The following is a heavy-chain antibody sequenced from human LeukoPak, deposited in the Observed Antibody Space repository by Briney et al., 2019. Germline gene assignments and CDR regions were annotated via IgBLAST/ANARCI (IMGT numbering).Heavy chain of an antibody. Sequence: GRSLGLSCAASGFTFSSYGMHWVRQAPGKGLEWVAVISYDGSNKYYADSVKGRFTISRDNSKNTLYLQMNSLRAEDTAVYYCAKEGGVSGSSPFDYWGQGTLVTVSS. CDR1: GFTFSSYG. CDR2: ISYDGSNK. J-gene: IGHJ4*02. CDR3: AKEGGVSGSSPFDY. V-gene: IGHV3-30*18. D-gene: IGHD1-26*01.